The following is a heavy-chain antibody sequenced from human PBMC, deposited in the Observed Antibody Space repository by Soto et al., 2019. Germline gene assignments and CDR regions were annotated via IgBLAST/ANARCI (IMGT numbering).Heavy chain of an antibody. Sequence: ASVKVSCKASGYTFTGHYIHCVRQAPEQGPEWMGEIGPETGATRYAQKFQGRVTMTRDMSITTVYMELNNLSPDDTAVYYCGRGRSGQIVVFYWGQGTPVTVSS. CDR2: IGPETGAT. D-gene: IGHD1-26*01. J-gene: IGHJ4*02. CDR1: GYTFTGHY. CDR3: GRGRSGQIVVFY. V-gene: IGHV1-2*02.